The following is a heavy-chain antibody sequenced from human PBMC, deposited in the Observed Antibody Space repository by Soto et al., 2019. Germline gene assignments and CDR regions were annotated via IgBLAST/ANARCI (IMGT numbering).Heavy chain of an antibody. CDR1: GGSISSGGYS. J-gene: IGHJ5*02. CDR3: ARGGDCVTTSCYTNNWFDP. CDR2: IYHTGTT. Sequence: SETLSLTCAVSGGSISSGGYSWSWMRQPPGKGLEWIGYIYHTGTTYYNSSLRSRVTISVDRSKNQFSLNLSSVTAADTAVYYCARGGDCVTTSCYTNNWFDPWGQGTLVTVSS. D-gene: IGHD2-2*02. V-gene: IGHV4-30-2*01.